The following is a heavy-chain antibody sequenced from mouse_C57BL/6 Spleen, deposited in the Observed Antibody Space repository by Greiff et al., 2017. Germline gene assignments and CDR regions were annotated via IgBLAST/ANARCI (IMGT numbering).Heavy chain of an antibody. V-gene: IGHV1-4*01. CDR3: AKDGSSSGYFDY. J-gene: IGHJ2*01. CDR1: GYTFTSYT. Sequence: VKVVESGAELARPGASVKMSCKASGYTFTSYTMHWVKQRPGQGLEWIGYINPSSGYTKYNQKFKDKATLTADKSSSTAYMQLSSLTSEDSAVYYCAKDGSSSGYFDYWGQGTTLTVSS. D-gene: IGHD1-1*01. CDR2: INPSSGYT.